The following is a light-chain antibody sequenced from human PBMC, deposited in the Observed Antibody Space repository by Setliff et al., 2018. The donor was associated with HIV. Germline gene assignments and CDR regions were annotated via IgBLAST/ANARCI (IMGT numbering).Light chain of an antibody. V-gene: IGLV2-14*01. J-gene: IGLJ1*01. CDR1: SSDVGGYNN. CDR2: EVS. Sequence: QSALTQPASVSGSPGQSITISCTGTSSDVGGYNNVSWYQQHPGKAPKLMIYEVSNRPSGVSDRFSGSKSGNTASLTISGLQAEGEADYFCSSYTSSSPLYVFGTGTKGTVL. CDR3: SSYTSSSPLYV.